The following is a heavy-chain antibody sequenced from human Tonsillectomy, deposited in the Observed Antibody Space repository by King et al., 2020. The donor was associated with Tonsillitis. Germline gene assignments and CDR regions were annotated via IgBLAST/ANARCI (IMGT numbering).Heavy chain of an antibody. CDR3: ARSVSGSFDY. V-gene: IGHV4-39*01. CDR2: MYYSGTI. Sequence: QLQESGPGVVKPSETLSLTCTVSGGSISSSDHYWAWIRQPPGKGLEWIGSMYYSGTIFYNPSLKSRITISGGTSENRFSLKLSSVTAADTAVYFCARSVSGSFDYWGQGALVTVSS. J-gene: IGHJ4*02. D-gene: IGHD1-26*01. CDR1: GGSISSSDHY.